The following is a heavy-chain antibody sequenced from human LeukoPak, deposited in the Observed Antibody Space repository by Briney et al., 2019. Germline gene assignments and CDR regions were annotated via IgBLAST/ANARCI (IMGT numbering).Heavy chain of an antibody. V-gene: IGHV4-61*02. D-gene: IGHD1-26*01. J-gene: IGHJ4*02. Sequence: SQTLSLTCTVSGGSISSGSYYWSWIRQPAGKGLEWIGRIYTSGGTNYNPSLKSRVTISVDTSKNQFSLKLSSVTAADTAVYYCARDGTQPLDYWGQGTLVTVSS. CDR1: GGSISSGSYY. CDR2: IYTSGGT. CDR3: ARDGTQPLDY.